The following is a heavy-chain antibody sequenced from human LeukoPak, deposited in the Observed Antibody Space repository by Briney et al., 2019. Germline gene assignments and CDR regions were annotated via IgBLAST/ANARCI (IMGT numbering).Heavy chain of an antibody. CDR2: IHHSRST. CDR1: GYSISSGYY. Sequence: KTSENLSFNCSVSGYSISSGYYWGWIRQHPGKRMEWIGSIHHSRSTYYTPSLKSRVTISVDTSKNQFSLNLSSVTAADTAVYYRARVAPSGSGNYYTFDYWGQGTLVTVSS. CDR3: ARVAPSGSGNYYTFDY. V-gene: IGHV4-38-2*02. D-gene: IGHD3-10*01. J-gene: IGHJ4*02.